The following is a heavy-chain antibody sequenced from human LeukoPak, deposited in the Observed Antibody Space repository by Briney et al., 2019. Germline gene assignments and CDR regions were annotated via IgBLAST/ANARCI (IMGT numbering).Heavy chain of an antibody. J-gene: IGHJ4*02. CDR1: GFTFSNAW. CDR2: IKSKTDGGTT. V-gene: IGHV3-15*01. CDR3: TTEAYCSGGTCYTSPAFYY. D-gene: IGHD2-15*01. Sequence: GGSLRLSCAASGFTFSNAWMSWVRQAPGKGLEWVGRIKSKTDGGTTDYAAPVKGRFTNSRDDSKTTLYLQMNSLKTEDTAVYYCTTEAYCSGGTCYTSPAFYYWGQGTLVTVSS.